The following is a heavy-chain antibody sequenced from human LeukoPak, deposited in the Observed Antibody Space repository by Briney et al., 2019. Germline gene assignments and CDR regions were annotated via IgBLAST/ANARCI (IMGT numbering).Heavy chain of an antibody. CDR2: ISASGGST. V-gene: IGHV3-23*01. CDR1: GFTFSTSA. Sequence: GGSLRLSCAASGFTFSTSAMTWVRQAPGKGLEWVSGISASGGSTYYADSVKGRFTISRDNSNNTLYLHMSSLTAEDTAVYYCSKVGSASGYAPTDYWGQGILVTVSS. J-gene: IGHJ4*02. CDR3: SKVGSASGYAPTDY. D-gene: IGHD2-2*01.